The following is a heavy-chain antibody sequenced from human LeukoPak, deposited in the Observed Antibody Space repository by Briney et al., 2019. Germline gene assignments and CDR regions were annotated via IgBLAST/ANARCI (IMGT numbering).Heavy chain of an antibody. D-gene: IGHD3-10*01. V-gene: IGHV3-48*04. CDR2: ISSSSSTI. Sequence: GGSLRLSCAASGLTFSSYSMNWVRQAPGKGLEWVSYISSSSSTIYYADSVKGRFTISRDNAKNSLYLQMNSLRADDTAVYYCARDSYFTHGSGSYWGQAYWGQGTLVTVSS. J-gene: IGHJ4*02. CDR3: ARDSYFTHGSGSYWGQAY. CDR1: GLTFSSYS.